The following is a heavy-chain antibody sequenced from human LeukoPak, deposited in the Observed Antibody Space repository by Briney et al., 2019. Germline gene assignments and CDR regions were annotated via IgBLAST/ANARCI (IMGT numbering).Heavy chain of an antibody. CDR1: GFTFSSYA. Sequence: GGSLRLSCAASGFTFSSYAMSWVRQAPGKGLEWVSSISGSGGNRYYADSVKGRFTISRDNSKNTLYLQMNSLRAEDTAVYYCAKGIQGWRGYSYGLDYWGQGTLVTVSS. CDR3: AKGIQGWRGYSYGLDY. V-gene: IGHV3-23*01. CDR2: ISGSGGNR. J-gene: IGHJ4*02. D-gene: IGHD5-18*01.